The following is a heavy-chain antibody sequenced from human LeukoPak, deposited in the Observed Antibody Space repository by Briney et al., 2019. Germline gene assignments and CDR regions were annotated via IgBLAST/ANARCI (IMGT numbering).Heavy chain of an antibody. Sequence: GGSLRLSCAISGFSVNNNYMNWVRQATGKGLEWVSLMDNFGYKHYADSVEGRVTISRDSSRDTVYLQLNSLRAEDTAVYYCAGGSYYGSGSRPGYIEYWGQGTLVTVSS. CDR3: AGGSYYGSGSRPGYIEY. V-gene: IGHV3-53*01. CDR1: GFSVNNNY. D-gene: IGHD3-10*01. CDR2: MDNFGYK. J-gene: IGHJ4*02.